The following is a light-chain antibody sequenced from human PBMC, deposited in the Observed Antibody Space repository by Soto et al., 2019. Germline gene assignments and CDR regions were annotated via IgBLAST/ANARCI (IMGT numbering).Light chain of an antibody. J-gene: IGKJ1*01. Sequence: EIELTQSPGTLSLSPGERATLTCRASQSVSSSYLAWYQQKPGHAPRLLIYGASSRATGIPNRFSGSGSGTDFTLTISRLEPEDFAVYYCQQYGSSPRTFGQGTKVEIK. V-gene: IGKV3-20*01. CDR2: GAS. CDR1: QSVSSSY. CDR3: QQYGSSPRT.